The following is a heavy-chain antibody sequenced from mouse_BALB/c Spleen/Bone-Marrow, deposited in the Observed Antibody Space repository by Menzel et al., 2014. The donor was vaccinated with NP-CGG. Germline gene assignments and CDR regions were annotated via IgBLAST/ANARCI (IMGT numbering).Heavy chain of an antibody. CDR2: INNGSSYT. D-gene: IGHD2-3*01. V-gene: IGHV5-6*01. CDR3: ARRRDGPYAMDY. J-gene: IGHJ4*01. CDR1: GFTFSSYG. Sequence: EVQVVESGGDLVKLGGSLKLSCAASGFTFSSYGMSWVRQTPDKRLEWVATINNGSSYTFYPDSVKGRFTISRDNAKNTLYLQMSSLKSEDTAMYYCARRRDGPYAMDYWGQGTSVTVSS.